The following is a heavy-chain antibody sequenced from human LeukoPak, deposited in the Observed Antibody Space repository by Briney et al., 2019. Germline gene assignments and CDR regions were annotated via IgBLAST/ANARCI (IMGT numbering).Heavy chain of an antibody. J-gene: IGHJ4*02. Sequence: ASVKVSCKXSGYTFTGYYMHWVRQAPGQGLEWMGWINPNSGGTTYAQKFQGRVTMTRDTSISTAYMELSRLRSDDTAVYYCARSDSSGFKNDYWGQGTLVTVSS. D-gene: IGHD3-22*01. CDR2: INPNSGGT. V-gene: IGHV1-2*02. CDR1: GYTFTGYY. CDR3: ARSDSSGFKNDY.